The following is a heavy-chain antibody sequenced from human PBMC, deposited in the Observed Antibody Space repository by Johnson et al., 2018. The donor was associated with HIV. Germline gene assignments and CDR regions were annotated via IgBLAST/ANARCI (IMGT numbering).Heavy chain of an antibody. CDR2: MSYNASNK. V-gene: IGHV3-30*04. Sequence: QVQLVESGGGVVQPGRSLRLPCAASGFNFSNDAIHWVRQAPGKGLEWVAIMSYNASNKYYADSVKGRFTISRDNSKNTLCLQMNSLRPEDTAVYFCARGPKNPGLDAFDIWGQGTVVTVSS. CDR1: GFNFSNDA. D-gene: IGHD1-14*01. CDR3: ARGPKNPGLDAFDI. J-gene: IGHJ3*02.